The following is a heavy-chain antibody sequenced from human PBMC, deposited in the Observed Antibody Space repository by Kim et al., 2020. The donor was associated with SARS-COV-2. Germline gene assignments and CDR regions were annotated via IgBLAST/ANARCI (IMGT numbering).Heavy chain of an antibody. CDR1: GGSFSGYY. J-gene: IGHJ3*02. D-gene: IGHD6-13*01. Sequence: SETLSLTCAVYGGSFSGYYWSWIRQPPGKGLEWIGEINHSGSTNYNPSLKSRVTISVDTSKNQFSLKLSSVTAADTAVYYCARGTIAAAGLIYAFDIWGQGTMVTVSS. CDR2: INHSGST. CDR3: ARGTIAAAGLIYAFDI. V-gene: IGHV4-34*01.